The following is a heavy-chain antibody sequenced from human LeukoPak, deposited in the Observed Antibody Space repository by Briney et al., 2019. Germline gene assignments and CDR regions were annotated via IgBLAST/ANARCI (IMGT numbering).Heavy chain of an antibody. J-gene: IGHJ4*02. D-gene: IGHD4-17*01. Sequence: AVKVSCKASGGTFSSYAISWVRQAPGQGVEWVGGSIPSFGRANYAQKFQRSVTITADESTSTAYMELSSLRSEDTAVYYWAPRDYGDYDYRGQGTLVPVS. CDR3: APRDYGDYDY. CDR2: SIPSFGRA. V-gene: IGHV1-69*13. CDR1: GGTFSSYA.